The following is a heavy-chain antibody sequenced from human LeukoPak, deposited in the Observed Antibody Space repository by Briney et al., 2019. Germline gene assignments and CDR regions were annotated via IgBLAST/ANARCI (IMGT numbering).Heavy chain of an antibody. J-gene: IGHJ3*02. CDR1: GGSISSSSYY. CDR2: IYYSGST. V-gene: IGHV4-39*01. CDR3: ARHLKFGELHDHDAFDI. D-gene: IGHD3-10*01. Sequence: SETLSLTCTVSGGSISSSSYYWGWIRQPPGKGLEWIGSIYYSGSTYYNPSLKSRVTISVDTSKNQFSLKLSSVTAADTAVYYCARHLKFGELHDHDAFDIWGQGTMVTVSS.